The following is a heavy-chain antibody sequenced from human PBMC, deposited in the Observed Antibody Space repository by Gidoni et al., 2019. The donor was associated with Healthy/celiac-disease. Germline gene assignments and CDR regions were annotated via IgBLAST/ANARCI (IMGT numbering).Heavy chain of an antibody. CDR2: IYSGGST. D-gene: IGHD6-6*01. CDR3: ARNTWGDSSSLNLMDV. CDR1: GFTVSSNY. J-gene: IGHJ6*02. Sequence: EVQLVESGGGLIQPGGSLRLSCAASGFTVSSNYMSWVRQAPGKGLEWVSVIYSGGSTYYADSVKGRFTISRDNSKNTLYLQMNSLRAEDTAVYYCARNTWGDSSSLNLMDVWGQGTTVTVSS. V-gene: IGHV3-53*01.